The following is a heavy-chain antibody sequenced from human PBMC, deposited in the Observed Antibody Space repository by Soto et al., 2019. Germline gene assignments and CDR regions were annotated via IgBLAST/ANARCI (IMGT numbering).Heavy chain of an antibody. CDR3: ARDTARAMVRIYYGMDV. D-gene: IGHD3-10*01. CDR2: IWYDGSNK. CDR1: GFTFSSYG. J-gene: IGHJ6*02. Sequence: QVQLVESGGGVVQPGRSLRLSCAASGFTFSSYGMHWVRQAPGKGLEWVAVIWYDGSNKYYADSVKGRVTSSRDNSKKTLYLQMNSLRAEDTAVYYCARDTARAMVRIYYGMDVWGQVNTVTVYS. V-gene: IGHV3-33*01.